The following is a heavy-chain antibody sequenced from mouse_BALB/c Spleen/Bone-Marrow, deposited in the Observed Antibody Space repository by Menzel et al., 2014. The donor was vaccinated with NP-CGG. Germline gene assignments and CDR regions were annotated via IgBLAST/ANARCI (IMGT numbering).Heavy chain of an antibody. D-gene: IGHD3-1*01. CDR3: ARDGLDY. J-gene: IGHJ2*01. V-gene: IGHV5-6*01. CDR1: GFTFSSYG. CDR2: ISSGGSYT. Sequence: EVKLMESGGDLVKPGGSLKLSCAASGFTFSSYGMSWVRQTPDKRLEWVATISSGGSYTYYPGSVKGRFTISRDNAKNTLYLQMSSLKSENTAMYYCARDGLDYWGQGTTLTVPS.